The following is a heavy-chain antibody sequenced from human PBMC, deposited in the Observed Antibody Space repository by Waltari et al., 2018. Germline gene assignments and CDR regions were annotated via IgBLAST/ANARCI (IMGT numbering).Heavy chain of an antibody. D-gene: IGHD2-8*01. CDR1: GYSISSGYY. CDR3: ARTSCTNGVCYTLAIPDAFDI. CDR2: IYHSGST. Sequence: QVQLQESGPGLVKPSETLSLTCAVSGYSISSGYYWGWIRQPPGKGLEWIGSIYHSGSTYYNPTLKSRVTISVDTPKNQFSLKLSSVTAADTAVYYCARTSCTNGVCYTLAIPDAFDIWGQGTMVTVSS. V-gene: IGHV4-38-2*01. J-gene: IGHJ3*02.